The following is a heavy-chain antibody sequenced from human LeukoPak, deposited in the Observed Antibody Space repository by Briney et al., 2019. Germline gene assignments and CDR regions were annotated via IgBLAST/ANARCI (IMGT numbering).Heavy chain of an antibody. CDR1: GGSITSSY. J-gene: IGHJ4*02. D-gene: IGHD5-18*01. CDR2: IYYSGST. CDR3: ARVYRGYNFDY. V-gene: IGHV4-59*12. Sequence: SETLSLTCTVSGGSITSSYWSWIRQPPGKGLEWIGCIYYSGSTYYNPSLKSRVTISVDTSKNQFSLKLSSVTAADTAVYYCARVYRGYNFDYWGQGTLVTVSS.